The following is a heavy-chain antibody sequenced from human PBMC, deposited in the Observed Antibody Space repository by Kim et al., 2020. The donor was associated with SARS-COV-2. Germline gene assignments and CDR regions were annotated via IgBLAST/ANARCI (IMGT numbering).Heavy chain of an antibody. J-gene: IGHJ4*02. Sequence: SLMGRFTVSSDSSKNTLYLQMDSLINEDTAVYYCAKRVGVFDFSRSSYIDYWGQGTLVTVSS. CDR3: AKRVGVFDFSRSSYIDY. D-gene: IGHD3-3*01. V-gene: IGHV3-30*02.